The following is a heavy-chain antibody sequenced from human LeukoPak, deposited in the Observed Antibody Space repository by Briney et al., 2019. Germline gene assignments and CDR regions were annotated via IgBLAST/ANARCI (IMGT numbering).Heavy chain of an antibody. J-gene: IGHJ4*02. CDR2: INPSGGST. CDR1: GYTFTSYY. Sequence: ASXXVSCKASGYTFTSYYMHWVRQAPGQGLEWMGIINPSGGSTSYAQKFQGRVTMTRDTSTSTVYMELSSLRSEDTAVYYCARDKSSGWYVGYWGQGTLVTVSS. V-gene: IGHV1-46*01. D-gene: IGHD6-19*01. CDR3: ARDKSSGWYVGY.